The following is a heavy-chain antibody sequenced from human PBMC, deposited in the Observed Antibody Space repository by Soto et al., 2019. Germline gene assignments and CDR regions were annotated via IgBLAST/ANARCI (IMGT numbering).Heavy chain of an antibody. J-gene: IGHJ6*02. CDR3: AKDLGYCSGGSCYRYYYYGMDA. D-gene: IGHD2-15*01. V-gene: IGHV3-30*18. Sequence: XGSLRLSCAASGVTFSSYGMHWVRQAPGKGLDWVAVISYDGSNKYYADSVKGRFTISRDNSKSTLYLQMNSLRAEDTAVYYCAKDLGYCSGGSCYRYYYYGMDAWGQGTTATVSS. CDR2: ISYDGSNK. CDR1: GVTFSSYG.